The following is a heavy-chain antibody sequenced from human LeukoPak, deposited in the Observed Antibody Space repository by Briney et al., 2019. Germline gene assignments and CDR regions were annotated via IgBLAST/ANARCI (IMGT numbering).Heavy chain of an antibody. Sequence: ETLSLTCTVSGGSISSGSYYWSWVRQAPGKGLEWVANIKYDGSEKDYVDSVKGRFTISRDNAKNSLYLQMNSLRAEDTAVYYCARDIEAAGLFFDYWGQGTLVTVSS. J-gene: IGHJ4*02. CDR2: IKYDGSEK. V-gene: IGHV3-7*01. D-gene: IGHD6-13*01. CDR3: ARDIEAAGLFFDY. CDR1: GGSISSGSYY.